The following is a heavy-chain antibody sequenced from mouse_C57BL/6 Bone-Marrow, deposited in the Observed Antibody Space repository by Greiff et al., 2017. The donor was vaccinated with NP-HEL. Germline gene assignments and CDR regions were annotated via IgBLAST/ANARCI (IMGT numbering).Heavy chain of an antibody. CDR3: ARTKVVPFYFDY. D-gene: IGHD1-1*01. Sequence: VQLQESGPGLVQPSQSLSITCTVSGFSLTSYGVHWVRQSPGKGLEWLGVIWSGGSTDYNAAFISRLSISKDNSKSQVFFKMNSLQADDTAIYYCARTKVVPFYFDYWGQGTTLTVSS. J-gene: IGHJ2*01. CDR2: IWSGGST. CDR1: GFSLTSYG. V-gene: IGHV2-2*01.